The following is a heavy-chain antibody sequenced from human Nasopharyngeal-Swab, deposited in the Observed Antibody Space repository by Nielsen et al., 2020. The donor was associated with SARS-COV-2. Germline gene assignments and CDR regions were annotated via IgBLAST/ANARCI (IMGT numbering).Heavy chain of an antibody. CDR2: IKSKTDGGTT. CDR3: TTGASMSPEDY. Sequence: GESLKISCAASGFTFSNAWMSWVRQAPGKGLEWVGRIKSKTDGGTTDYAAPVKGRFTISRDDSKNTLYLQMNSLKTEDTAVYYCTTGASMSPEDYWGQGTLVTVSS. V-gene: IGHV3-15*01. CDR1: GFTFSNAW. D-gene: IGHD3-16*01. J-gene: IGHJ4*02.